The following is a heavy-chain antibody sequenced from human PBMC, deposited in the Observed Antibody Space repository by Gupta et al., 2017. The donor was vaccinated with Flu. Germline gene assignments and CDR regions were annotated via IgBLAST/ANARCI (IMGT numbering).Heavy chain of an antibody. CDR2: IIPILGIA. CDR3: ASPWGRGGYDSLYFDY. D-gene: IGHD5-12*01. Sequence: QVQLVQSGAEVKKPGSSVKVSCKASGGTFSSYTISWVRQAPGQGLEWMGRIIPILGIANYAQKFQGRVTITADKSTSTAYMELSSLRSEDTAVYYCASPWGRGGYDSLYFDYWGQGTLVTVSS. CDR1: GGTFSSYT. V-gene: IGHV1-69*02. J-gene: IGHJ4*02.